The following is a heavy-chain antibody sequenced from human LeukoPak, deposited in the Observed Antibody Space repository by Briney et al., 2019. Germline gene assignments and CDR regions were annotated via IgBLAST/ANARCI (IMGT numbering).Heavy chain of an antibody. CDR3: ASALNTRTSSC. J-gene: IGHJ4*02. V-gene: IGHV1-2*02. CDR1: GYSFTGYY. CDR2: ISPSSGGT. D-gene: IGHD6-13*01. Sequence: ASVKVSCKASGYSFTGYYMHWVRQAPGQGLEWMGWISPSSGGTNYAQKFQGRVTMTTDTTISTAYMELSRLRSDDTAVYYCASALNTRTSSCWGQGTLVTVSS.